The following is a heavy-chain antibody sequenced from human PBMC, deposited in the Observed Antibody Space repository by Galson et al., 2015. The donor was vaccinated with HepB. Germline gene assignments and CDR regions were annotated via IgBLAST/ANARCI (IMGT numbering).Heavy chain of an antibody. CDR2: ISPGAIAT. CDR1: GFTLGTYH. V-gene: IGHV3-74*03. J-gene: IGHJ4*02. CDR3: ASDFCSSNPGCKAVSD. D-gene: IGHD2-2*01. Sequence: SLRPPCPAPGFTLGTYHMHWAPKVPGEGLVWVPRISPGAIATTYADSVKGRFTISRDDAKNTVFLQTNSLRAEDTAVYYCASDFCSSNPGCKAVSDWGQGALVTVSS.